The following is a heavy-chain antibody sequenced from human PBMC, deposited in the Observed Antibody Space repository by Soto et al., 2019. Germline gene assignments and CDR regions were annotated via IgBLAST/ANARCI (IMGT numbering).Heavy chain of an antibody. Sequence: QVQLVQSGAEVKKPGSSVKVSCKASGGTFSSYAISWVRQAPGQGLEWMGGIIPIFGTSNYAQKFQARVTITAHKSTSTGYMELSSLRSEDTAVYYCARDVEEMANENRFDYWGQGTLVTVSS. D-gene: IGHD1-1*01. CDR2: IIPIFGTS. CDR3: ARDVEEMANENRFDY. J-gene: IGHJ4*02. CDR1: GGTFSSYA. V-gene: IGHV1-69*06.